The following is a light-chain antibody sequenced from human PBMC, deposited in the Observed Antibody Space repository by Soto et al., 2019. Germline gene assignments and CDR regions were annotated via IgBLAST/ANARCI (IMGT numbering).Light chain of an antibody. V-gene: IGLV2-23*01. CDR2: EDS. CDR3: CSYAGSSTSWV. J-gene: IGLJ3*02. CDR1: SSDAGNYNF. Sequence: QSALTQPASVSGSPGQSITISCTGTSSDAGNYNFVSWYQQHPGKAPKVIIYEDSTRPSGVSNRLSGSKSGNTASLTISGLQAEEEDDYYCCSYAGSSTSWVFGGGTKLTVL.